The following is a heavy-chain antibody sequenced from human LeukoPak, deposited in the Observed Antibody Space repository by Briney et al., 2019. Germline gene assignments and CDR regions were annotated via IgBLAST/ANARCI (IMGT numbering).Heavy chain of an antibody. J-gene: IGHJ6*03. D-gene: IGHD3-3*01. CDR3: AKAWGRYDFWSGPGPRDYMDV. Sequence: GGSLRLSCAASGFTFSSYAMSWVRQAPGKGLEWVSAISGSGGSTYYADSVKGRFTISRDNSKNTLYLQMNSLRAEDTAVYYCAKAWGRYDFWSGPGPRDYMDVWGKGTTVTVSS. V-gene: IGHV3-23*01. CDR1: GFTFSSYA. CDR2: ISGSGGST.